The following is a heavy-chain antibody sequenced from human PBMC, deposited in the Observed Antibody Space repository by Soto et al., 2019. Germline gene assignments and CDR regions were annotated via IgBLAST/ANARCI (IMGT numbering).Heavy chain of an antibody. CDR2: ISYDGTNK. J-gene: IGHJ4*01. CDR1: GFMFSAYA. D-gene: IGHD6-19*01. Sequence: GGSLRLSCAASGFMFSAYAMLWVRQAPGKGLEWVAAISYDGTNKYYADSIKGRFTISRDNSANTLFPQVNSLRREDTAMYYCARDPSTYTSGWYGIDFWGHGTLVTVSS. CDR3: ARDPSTYTSGWYGIDF. V-gene: IGHV3-30*04.